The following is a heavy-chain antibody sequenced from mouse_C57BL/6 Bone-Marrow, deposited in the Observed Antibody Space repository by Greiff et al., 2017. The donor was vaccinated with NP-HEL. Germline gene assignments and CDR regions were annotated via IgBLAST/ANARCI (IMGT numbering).Heavy chain of an antibody. D-gene: IGHD1-1*01. J-gene: IGHJ2*01. Sequence: VQLQQSGPELVKPGASVKISCKASGYTFTDYYINWVKQRPGQGLEWIGWIFPGSGSTYYNEKFKGKATLTVDKSSNTAYLQLSSLTSEDTAVYYCTTLFITTVVDDYWGQGTTLTVSS. V-gene: IGHV1-75*01. CDR3: TTLFITTVVDDY. CDR2: IFPGSGST. CDR1: GYTFTDYY.